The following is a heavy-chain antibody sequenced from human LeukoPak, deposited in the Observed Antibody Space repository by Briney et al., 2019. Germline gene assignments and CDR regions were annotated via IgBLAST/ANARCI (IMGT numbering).Heavy chain of an antibody. V-gene: IGHV1-46*01. D-gene: IGHD5-12*01. CDR1: GYTFTSYY. Sequence: ASVKVSCKASGYTFTSYYMHWVRQAPGQGLEWMGIINPSGGSTSYAQKFQGRVTMTRDTSTSTVYMELSSLRSEDTAVYYCASRGRGYSGHAPVFDYYYYYYMDVWGKGTTVTVSS. J-gene: IGHJ6*03. CDR3: ASRGRGYSGHAPVFDYYYYYYMDV. CDR2: INPSGGST.